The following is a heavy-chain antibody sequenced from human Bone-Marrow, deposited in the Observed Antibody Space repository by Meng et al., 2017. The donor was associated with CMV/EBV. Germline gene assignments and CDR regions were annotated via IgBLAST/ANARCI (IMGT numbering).Heavy chain of an antibody. V-gene: IGHV1-8*02. J-gene: IGHJ3*02. CDR3: VKDWADATDIVIVPSATASGSAFDI. Sequence: ASVKVSCKASGYTFTSYGISWVRQAPGQGLEWMGWMNPNSGNTGYAQKFQGRVTMTRNTSISTAYMELSSLRPEDTAVYYCVKDWADATDIVIVPSATASGSAFDIWGQGTMVTVSS. CDR1: GYTFTSYG. CDR2: MNPNSGNT. D-gene: IGHD2-2*01.